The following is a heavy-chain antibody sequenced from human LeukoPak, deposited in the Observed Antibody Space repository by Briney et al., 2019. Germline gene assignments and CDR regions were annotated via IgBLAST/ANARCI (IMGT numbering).Heavy chain of an antibody. D-gene: IGHD3-10*01. CDR2: ISGSGGST. V-gene: IGHV3-23*01. CDR1: GFTFSSYA. J-gene: IGHJ1*01. Sequence: GGSLRLSCAASGFTFSSYAMGWVRQAPGKGLEWVSAISGSGGSTYYADSVKSRFTISRDNSKNTLYLQMNSLRAEDTAVYYCAKDLYYYGSGSFPYWGQGTLVTVSS. CDR3: AKDLYYYGSGSFPY.